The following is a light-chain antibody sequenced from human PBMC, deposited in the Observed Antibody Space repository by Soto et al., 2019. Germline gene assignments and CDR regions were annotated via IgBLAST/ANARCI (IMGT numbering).Light chain of an antibody. CDR2: KAS. CDR3: QHYNSYSEA. CDR1: QSISNW. V-gene: IGKV1-5*03. J-gene: IGKJ1*01. Sequence: DIQMTQSPSTLSVSVGDRATITCRASQSISNWLAWYQQKPGKAPKLLIYKASTLKSGVPSRFSGSGSGTEFTLTISSLQPDDFATYYCQHYNSYSEAFGQGTKVDIK.